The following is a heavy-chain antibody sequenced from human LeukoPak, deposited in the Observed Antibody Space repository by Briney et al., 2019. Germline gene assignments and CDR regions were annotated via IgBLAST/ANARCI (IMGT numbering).Heavy chain of an antibody. Sequence: PGGSLRLSCAASGFTFSSYAMSWVRQAPGKGLEWVSVICANDGNTYYADAVKGRFTISRDNSKDTLYLQMDSLRAEDTAVYYCAKGSGSSCYSPCDYWGQGILVTVSS. V-gene: IGHV3-23*01. D-gene: IGHD2-15*01. J-gene: IGHJ4*02. CDR2: ICANDGNT. CDR3: AKGSGSSCYSPCDY. CDR1: GFTFSSYA.